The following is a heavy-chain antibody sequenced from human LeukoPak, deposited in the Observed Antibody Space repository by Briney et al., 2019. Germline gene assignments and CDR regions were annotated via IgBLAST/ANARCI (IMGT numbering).Heavy chain of an antibody. J-gene: IGHJ4*02. V-gene: IGHV1-2*06. CDR1: GYTFTGYY. D-gene: IGHD6-19*01. CDR2: INPNSGGT. CDR3: ATMIEGIAVALFDY. Sequence: ASVKVSCKASGYTFTGYYMHWVRQAPGQGLERMGRINPNSGGTNYAQKFQGRVTMTRDTSISTAYMELSRLRSDDTAVYYCATMIEGIAVALFDYWGQGTLVTASS.